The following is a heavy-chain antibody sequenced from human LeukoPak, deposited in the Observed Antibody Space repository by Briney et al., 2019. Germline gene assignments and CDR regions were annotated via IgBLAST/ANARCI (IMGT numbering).Heavy chain of an antibody. CDR2: INPHSATT. Sequence: GASVKVSCKASGYTFTNYGISWVRQAPGQGLEWMGIINPHSATTTYAQSFQGRLTMTRDTSTSTVYMELSRLKSEDTAMYYCARDQSASLNYFDYWGQGTLVTVSS. J-gene: IGHJ4*02. V-gene: IGHV1-46*01. CDR3: ARDQSASLNYFDY. CDR1: GYTFTNYG.